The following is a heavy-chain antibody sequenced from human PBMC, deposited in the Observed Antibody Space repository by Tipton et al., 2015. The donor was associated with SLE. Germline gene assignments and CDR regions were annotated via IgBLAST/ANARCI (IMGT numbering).Heavy chain of an antibody. J-gene: IGHJ5*01. CDR1: GGSISSYY. Sequence: LRLSCTVSGGSISSYYWSWIRQSTGEGLEWIGRIYTRGSTNYNLSLKSRVAISLDTSKNQISLRLTSVTAADTAVYYCARGPSSSETYYTWFDSWGQGTLVTVSS. CDR3: ARGPSSSETYYTWFDS. V-gene: IGHV4-4*07. CDR2: IYTRGST. D-gene: IGHD1-26*01.